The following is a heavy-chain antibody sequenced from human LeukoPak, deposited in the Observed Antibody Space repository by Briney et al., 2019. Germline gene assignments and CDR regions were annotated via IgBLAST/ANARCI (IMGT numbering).Heavy chain of an antibody. CDR2: IYYSGST. CDR1: GGSISSYY. V-gene: IGHV4-59*01. Sequence: SETLSLTCTVSGGSISSYYWSWIRQPPGKGLEWIGYIYYSGSTNYNPSLKSRVTISVDTSKNQFSLKLSSVTAADTAVYYCASRMDIVVVPAVDYWGQGTLVTVSS. D-gene: IGHD2-2*03. CDR3: ASRMDIVVVPAVDY. J-gene: IGHJ4*02.